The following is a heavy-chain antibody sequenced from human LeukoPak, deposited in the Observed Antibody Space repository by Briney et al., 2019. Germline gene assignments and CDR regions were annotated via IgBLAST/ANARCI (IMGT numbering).Heavy chain of an antibody. CDR3: ARVRRDYYYGMDV. V-gene: IGHV3-21*01. Sequence: PGGSLRLSCAASGFTFSSYSMNWVRQAPGKGLEWVSSISSSSSYIYYADSVKGRFTISRDNAKYSLYLQMNSLRAEDTAVYYCARVRRDYYYGMDVWGQGTTVTVSS. CDR2: ISSSSSYI. J-gene: IGHJ6*02. CDR1: GFTFSSYS.